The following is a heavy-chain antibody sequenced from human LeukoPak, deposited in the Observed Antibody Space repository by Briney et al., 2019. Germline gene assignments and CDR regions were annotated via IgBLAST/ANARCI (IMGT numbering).Heavy chain of an antibody. Sequence: GASVKVSCKASGYTFTSYYMHWVRQAPGQGLEWMGIINPSGGSTSYAQKFQGRVTMTRDTSTSTVYTELSSLRSEDTAVYYCASATAMVDYYYYGMDVWGQGTTVTVSS. J-gene: IGHJ6*02. V-gene: IGHV1-46*01. CDR3: ASATAMVDYYYYGMDV. D-gene: IGHD5-18*01. CDR2: INPSGGST. CDR1: GYTFTSYY.